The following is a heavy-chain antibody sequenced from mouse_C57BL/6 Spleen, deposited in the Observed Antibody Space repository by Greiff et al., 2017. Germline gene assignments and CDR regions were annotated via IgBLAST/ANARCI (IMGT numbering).Heavy chain of an antibody. Sequence: EVQLQQSVAELVRPGASVKLSCTASGFNIKNTYMHWVKQRPEQGLEWIGRIDPANGNTKYAPKFQGKAPITADPSSNTAYLQLSSLTSEDTAIYYCASIRFYYGPNSYAMDYWGQGTSVTVSS. CDR2: IDPANGNT. D-gene: IGHD1-1*01. J-gene: IGHJ4*01. V-gene: IGHV14-3*01. CDR3: ASIRFYYGPNSYAMDY. CDR1: GFNIKNTY.